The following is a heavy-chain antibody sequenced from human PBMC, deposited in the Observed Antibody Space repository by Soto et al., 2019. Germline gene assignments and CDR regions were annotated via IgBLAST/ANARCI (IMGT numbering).Heavy chain of an antibody. CDR2: INHSGST. Sequence: PSETLSLTCAVYGGSFSGYYWSWIRQPPGKGLEWIGEINHSGSTNYNPSLKSRVTISVDTSKNQFSLKLGSVTAADTAVYYCARAPDTAMVHFDYWGQGTLVTVSS. CDR3: ARAPDTAMVHFDY. CDR1: GGSFSGYY. J-gene: IGHJ4*02. V-gene: IGHV4-34*01. D-gene: IGHD5-18*01.